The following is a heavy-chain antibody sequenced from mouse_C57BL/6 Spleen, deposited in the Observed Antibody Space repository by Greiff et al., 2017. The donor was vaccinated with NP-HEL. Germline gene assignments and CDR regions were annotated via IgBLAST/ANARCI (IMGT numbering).Heavy chain of an antibody. V-gene: IGHV2-2*01. J-gene: IGHJ3*01. CDR3: ARNYYGSRAWFAY. CDR1: GFSLPSYG. Sequence: VKLVESGPGLVQPSQSLSITCTVSGFSLPSYGVHWVRQSPGKGLEWLGVIWSGGSTDYNAAFISRLSISKDNSKSQVFFKMNSLQADDTAIYYCARNYYGSRAWFAYWGQGTLVTVSA. CDR2: IWSGGST. D-gene: IGHD1-1*01.